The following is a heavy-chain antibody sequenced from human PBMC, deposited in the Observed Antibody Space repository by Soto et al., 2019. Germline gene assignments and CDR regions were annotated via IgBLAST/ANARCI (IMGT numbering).Heavy chain of an antibody. Sequence: GASVKVSCKASGYTFTSYGISWVRQAPGQGLEWMGWISAYNGNTNYAQKLQGRVTMTTDTSTSTAYMELRSLRSDDTAVYYCARCQGFTGVGAFDIWGQGTMVTVSS. J-gene: IGHJ3*02. CDR2: ISAYNGNT. CDR3: ARCQGFTGVGAFDI. V-gene: IGHV1-18*01. D-gene: IGHD1-26*01. CDR1: GYTFTSYG.